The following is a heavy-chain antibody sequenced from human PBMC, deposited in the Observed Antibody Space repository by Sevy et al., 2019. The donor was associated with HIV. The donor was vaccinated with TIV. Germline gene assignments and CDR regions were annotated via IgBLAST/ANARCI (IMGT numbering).Heavy chain of an antibody. J-gene: IGHJ6*02. Sequence: GGSLRLSCAASGFTFSDYPMHWVRQAPGKGLEWVAVISYDGIKKYYAESVKGRTTISRDNSENKLYLHMNSLRTEDTAIYYWARDPNTGYYYYFAMDVWGQGTTVTVSS. D-gene: IGHD2-8*02. CDR2: ISYDGIKK. CDR3: ARDPNTGYYYYFAMDV. V-gene: IGHV3-30-3*01. CDR1: GFTFSDYP.